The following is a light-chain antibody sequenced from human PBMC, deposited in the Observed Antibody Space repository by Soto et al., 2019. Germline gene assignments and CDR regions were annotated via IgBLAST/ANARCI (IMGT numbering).Light chain of an antibody. CDR2: WAS. V-gene: IGKV4-1*01. J-gene: IGKJ4*01. CDR3: KQYYSTPRLT. CDR1: QSVLYSSNNKNY. Sequence: DIVMTQSPDSLAVSLGERATINCKSSQSVLYSSNNKNYLAWYQQKPGQPPKLLIYWASTRESGVPDRFSGSGSGTDFTLTIISLQAEDVAVYYCKQYYSTPRLTFGGGTKVEIK.